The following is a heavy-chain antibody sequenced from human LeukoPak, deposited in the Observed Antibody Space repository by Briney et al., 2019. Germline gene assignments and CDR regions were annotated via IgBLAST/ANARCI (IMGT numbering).Heavy chain of an antibody. CDR2: IYYTGRI. CDR3: ARHEYFGRSGYYPLGH. J-gene: IGHJ4*02. CDR1: GGSIGGYY. Sequence: PSETLSLTCTVSGGSIGGYYWSWIRQPPGKGLEWIGYIYYTGRINYNPSLESRVTISVDTSKNQFSLNLSSVTAADTAVYYCARHEYFGRSGYYPLGHWGQGTLVTVSS. D-gene: IGHD3-22*01. V-gene: IGHV4-59*08.